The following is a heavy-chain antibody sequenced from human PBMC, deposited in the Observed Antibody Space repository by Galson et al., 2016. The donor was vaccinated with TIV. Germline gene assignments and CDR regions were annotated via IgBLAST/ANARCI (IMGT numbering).Heavy chain of an antibody. CDR3: TRDHRDHADYYYFES. D-gene: IGHD4-17*01. V-gene: IGHV1-69*05. CDR2: IIPIFPTP. CDR1: RGTFNNFG. Sequence: SVKVSCKASRGTFNNFGISWVRQAPGQGLEWMGVIIPIFPTPNYAQKFQGRVTIATDESTSTAYMVVSSLTSDDTAIYYCTRDHRDHADYYYFESWGQGTLVTVSS. J-gene: IGHJ4*02.